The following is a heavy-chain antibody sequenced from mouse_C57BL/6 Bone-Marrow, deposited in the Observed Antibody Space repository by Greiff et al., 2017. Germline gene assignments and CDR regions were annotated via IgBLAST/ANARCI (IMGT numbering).Heavy chain of an antibody. Sequence: VQLQQPGAELVMPGASVKLSCKASGYTFTSYWMHWVKQRPGQGLEWIGEIDPADSYTNYNQKFKGKSTLTVDKSSSTAYMQLSSLTSEDSAVYYCAREEISYRAMDYWGQGTSVTVSS. D-gene: IGHD2-12*01. J-gene: IGHJ4*01. CDR2: IDPADSYT. CDR3: AREEISYRAMDY. CDR1: GYTFTSYW. V-gene: IGHV1-69*01.